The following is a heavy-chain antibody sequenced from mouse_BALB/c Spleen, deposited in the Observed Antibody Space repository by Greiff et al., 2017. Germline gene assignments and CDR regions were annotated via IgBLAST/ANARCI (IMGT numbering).Heavy chain of an antibody. J-gene: IGHJ4*01. CDR3: AKNYGYDGDY. CDR2: IDPANGNT. D-gene: IGHD2-2*01. CDR1: GFNIKDTY. Sequence: EVKLQQSGAELVKPGASVKLSCTASGFNIKDTYMHWVKQRPEQGLEWIGRIDPANGNTKYDPKFQGKATITADTSSNTAYLQLSSLTSEDTAVYYCAKNYGYDGDYWGQGTSVTVSS. V-gene: IGHV14-3*02.